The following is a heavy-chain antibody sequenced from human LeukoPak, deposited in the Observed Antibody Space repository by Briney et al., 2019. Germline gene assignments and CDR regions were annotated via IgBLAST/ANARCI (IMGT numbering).Heavy chain of an antibody. D-gene: IGHD3-16*01. CDR1: GFTFSSYS. CDR3: ARDGAAYYYYYGMAV. J-gene: IGHJ6*02. Sequence: PGGSLRLSCAASGFTFSSYSMNWVRQAPGKGLEWVSSISSSSSYIYYADSVKGRFTISRDNAKNSLYLQMNSLRDEDTAVYYCARDGAAYYYYYGMAVGGQGTTVTVS. V-gene: IGHV3-21*01. CDR2: ISSSSSYI.